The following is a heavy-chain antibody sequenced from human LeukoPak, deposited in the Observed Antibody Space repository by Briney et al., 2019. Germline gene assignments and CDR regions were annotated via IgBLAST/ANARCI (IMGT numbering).Heavy chain of an antibody. J-gene: IGHJ4*02. CDR2: IYHSGST. D-gene: IGHD1-26*01. Sequence: SQTLSLTCTVSGGSISSGGYYWSWIRQPPGKGLEWIGYIYHSGSTYYNPSLKSRVTISVDRSKNQFSLKLSSVTAADTAVYYCARDRLEWELSVGYFDYWGQGTLVTVSS. V-gene: IGHV4-30-2*01. CDR1: GGSISSGGYY. CDR3: ARDRLEWELSVGYFDY.